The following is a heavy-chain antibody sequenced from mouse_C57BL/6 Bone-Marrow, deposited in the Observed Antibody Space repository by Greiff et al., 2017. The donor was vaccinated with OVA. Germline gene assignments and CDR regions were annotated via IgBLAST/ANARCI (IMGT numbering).Heavy chain of an antibody. Sequence: VKQRPGQGLEWIGNIYPSDSETHYNQKFKDKATLTVDKSSSTAYMQLSSLTSEDSAVYYCARRDYVGYFDYWGQGTTLTVSS. V-gene: IGHV1-61*01. CDR2: IYPSDSET. CDR3: ARRDYVGYFDY. D-gene: IGHD2-4*01. J-gene: IGHJ2*01.